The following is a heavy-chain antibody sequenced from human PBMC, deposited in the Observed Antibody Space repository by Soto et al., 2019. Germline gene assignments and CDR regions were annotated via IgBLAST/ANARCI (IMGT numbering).Heavy chain of an antibody. CDR2: ITPIFGTA. Sequence: QVQLVQSGAEVKKPGSSVKVSCKASGGTFSSYAISWVRQAPGQGLEWMGGITPIFGTANYAQKFQGRVKIPADQSTSTAYMELSSLRSEDTAVYYCARSSRAAAGTENDYWGQGTLVTVSS. D-gene: IGHD6-13*01. V-gene: IGHV1-69*12. CDR3: ARSSRAAAGTENDY. J-gene: IGHJ4*02. CDR1: GGTFSSYA.